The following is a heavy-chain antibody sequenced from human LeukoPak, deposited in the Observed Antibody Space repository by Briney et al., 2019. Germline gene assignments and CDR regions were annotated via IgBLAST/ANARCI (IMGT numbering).Heavy chain of an antibody. CDR3: ASGNRSNHAEFDY. V-gene: IGHV4-34*01. CDR2: INHSGST. CDR1: GGFFSGYY. Sequence: PSETLSLTCAVYGGFFSGYYWSWIRQPPGKGLEWIGEINHSGSTNYNPSLKSRVTISVDTSKNQFSLKLSSVTAADTAVYYCASGNRSNHAEFDYWGQGTLVTVSS. J-gene: IGHJ4*02.